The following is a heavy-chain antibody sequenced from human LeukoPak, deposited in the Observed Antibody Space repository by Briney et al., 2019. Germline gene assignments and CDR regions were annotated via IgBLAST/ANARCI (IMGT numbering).Heavy chain of an antibody. V-gene: IGHV1-2*02. D-gene: IGHD6-19*01. Sequence: ASVTVSCKPSGYTFTRYHMHWVRQAPGQGLEWMGWINPYIGGTNYAQKFQDRVTMTRDTSISPAYMELSRLTSDDTAVYYCVRSTSGWYPHFVSWGQGTLVTVSS. CDR3: VRSTSGWYPHFVS. J-gene: IGHJ4*02. CDR2: INPYIGGT. CDR1: GYTFTRYH.